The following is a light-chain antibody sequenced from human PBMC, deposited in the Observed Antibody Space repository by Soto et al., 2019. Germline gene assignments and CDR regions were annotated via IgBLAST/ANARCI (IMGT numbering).Light chain of an antibody. J-gene: IGLJ3*02. CDR1: KSNIGSNY. Sequence: QSVLTQPPSASAAPGQKVTISCSGSKSNIGSNYVSWYQQLPGTAPRLLIYDNNKRPSGIPDRFSGSRSGTSATLGITGLQTGDEADYYCGTWDNSLSAVVFGGGTKVTVL. V-gene: IGLV1-51*01. CDR3: GTWDNSLSAVV. CDR2: DNN.